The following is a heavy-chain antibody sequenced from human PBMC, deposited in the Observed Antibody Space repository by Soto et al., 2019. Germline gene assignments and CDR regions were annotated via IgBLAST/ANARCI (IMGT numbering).Heavy chain of an antibody. V-gene: IGHV3-30*18. Sequence: GGSLRLFCAASGFTFSSYGMHWVRQAPGKGLEWVAVISYDGSNKYYADSVKGRFTISRDNSKNTLYLQMNSLRAEDTAVYYCAKDRTTVTMFDYWGQGTLVTVSS. J-gene: IGHJ4*02. CDR2: ISYDGSNK. D-gene: IGHD4-17*01. CDR3: AKDRTTVTMFDY. CDR1: GFTFSSYG.